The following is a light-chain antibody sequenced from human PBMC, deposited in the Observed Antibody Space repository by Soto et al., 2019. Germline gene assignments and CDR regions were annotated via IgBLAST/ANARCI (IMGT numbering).Light chain of an antibody. CDR3: QSFDSILSGVV. CDR2: GNI. Sequence: QSVLTQPPSVSGAPGQRVTISCSGSSSNIGAGYDVHWYHILPGTAPKLLISGNINRPSGVPDRFSASKSGTSASLAITGLPAEDEADYYCQSFDSILSGVVFGGGTKLTVL. J-gene: IGLJ2*01. CDR1: SSNIGAGYD. V-gene: IGLV1-40*01.